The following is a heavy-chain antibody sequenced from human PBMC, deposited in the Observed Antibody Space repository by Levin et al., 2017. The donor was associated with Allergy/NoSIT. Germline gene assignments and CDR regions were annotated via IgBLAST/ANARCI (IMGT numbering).Heavy chain of an antibody. Sequence: KVSCQGSGYSFSNYWIGWVRQMPGKGLEWMGVIYPGDSDTRYSPSFQGQVTIFADKSFNTAYLQWSSLKASDTAMYFCAREDSSLDAFDKWGRGTVVTGSS. D-gene: IGHD6-13*01. J-gene: IGHJ3*02. CDR2: IYPGDSDT. CDR3: AREDSSLDAFDK. V-gene: IGHV5-51*01. CDR1: GYSFSNYW.